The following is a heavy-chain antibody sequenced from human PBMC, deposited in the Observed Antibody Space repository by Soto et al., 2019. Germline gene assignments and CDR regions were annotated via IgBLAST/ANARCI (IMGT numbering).Heavy chain of an antibody. CDR1: GFSLSTSGVG. V-gene: IGHV2-5*02. Sequence: QITLKESGPPLVRPTQTLTLTCAFSGFSLSTSGVGVGWIRQPPGKALEWLAVIYWDDRKHDSPSLRSRLTITKDTSKNQVVLTMTNMDPMDTGTYYCAHKGPEDWPLDYWGQGTLVTVSS. CDR2: IYWDDRK. D-gene: IGHD3-9*01. CDR3: AHKGPEDWPLDY. J-gene: IGHJ4*02.